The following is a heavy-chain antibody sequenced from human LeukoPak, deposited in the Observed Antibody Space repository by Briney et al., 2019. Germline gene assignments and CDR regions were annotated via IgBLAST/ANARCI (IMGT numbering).Heavy chain of an antibody. Sequence: SGGSLRLSCAASGFTFDDYAMHWVRQAPGKGLEWVSGISWNSGSIGYADSVKGRFTISRDNAKNSLYLQMNSLRAEDTALYYCAKDIGDIAVAGRWGGYDYWGQGTLVTVSS. J-gene: IGHJ4*02. CDR1: GFTFDDYA. CDR2: ISWNSGSI. CDR3: AKDIGDIAVAGRWGGYDY. V-gene: IGHV3-9*01. D-gene: IGHD6-19*01.